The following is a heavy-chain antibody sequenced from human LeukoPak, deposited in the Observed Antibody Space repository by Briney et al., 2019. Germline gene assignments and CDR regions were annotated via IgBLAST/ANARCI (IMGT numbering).Heavy chain of an antibody. CDR3: ARVAQYLVGASSTAFFEY. J-gene: IGHJ4*02. CDR2: IYYSGST. V-gene: IGHV4-39*07. CDR1: GGSISSSSYY. D-gene: IGHD1-26*01. Sequence: SETLSLTCTVSGGSISSSSYYWGWIRQPPGKGLEWIGSIYYSGSTYYNPSLKSRVTISVDTSNYHFSLKLSFVTAADTAIYYCARVAQYLVGASSTAFFEYWGQGTLVTVSS.